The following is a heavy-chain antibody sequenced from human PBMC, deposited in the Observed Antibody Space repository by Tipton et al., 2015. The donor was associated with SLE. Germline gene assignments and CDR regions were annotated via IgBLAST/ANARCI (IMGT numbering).Heavy chain of an antibody. CDR3: ARGYWYFDL. CDR1: GGSFSGYY. CDR2: INHSGST. V-gene: IGHV4-34*01. Sequence: LSLTCAVYGGSFSGYYWSWIRQPPGKGLEWIGEINHSGSTNYNPSLKSRVTISVDTSKNQFSLKLSSVTAADTAVYYCARGYWYFDLWGRGTLVTVSS. J-gene: IGHJ2*01.